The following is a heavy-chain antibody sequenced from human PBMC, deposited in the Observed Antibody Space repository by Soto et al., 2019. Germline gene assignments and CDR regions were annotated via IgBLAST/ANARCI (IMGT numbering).Heavy chain of an antibody. D-gene: IGHD1-26*01. V-gene: IGHV3-30-3*01. CDR2: ISGDGSNE. Sequence: QEQLVASGGGVVQPGRSLRLSCAASGFTFINYAMHWVRQAPGKGLEWVALISGDGSNEYYADSVKGRFTISRDNSRNPLYLPMNSLRADDTAVYYCARHLSHLKSGWFDPWGQGTLVTVSS. CDR1: GFTFINYA. CDR3: ARHLSHLKSGWFDP. J-gene: IGHJ5*02.